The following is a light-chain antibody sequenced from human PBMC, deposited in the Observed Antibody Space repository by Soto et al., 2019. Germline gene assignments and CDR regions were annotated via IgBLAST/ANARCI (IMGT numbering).Light chain of an antibody. V-gene: IGKV3-15*01. CDR1: ETVRTN. Sequence: IVMTQSPATLSVSPGERVTLSCRASETVRTNLAWFQQKPGQTPRLLIFGASTRAAGIPARFTGSGSETEFTLTIGSLQSEDLAVYYCQQYYNWPPYTFGQGTKLEI. CDR3: QQYYNWPPYT. J-gene: IGKJ2*01. CDR2: GAS.